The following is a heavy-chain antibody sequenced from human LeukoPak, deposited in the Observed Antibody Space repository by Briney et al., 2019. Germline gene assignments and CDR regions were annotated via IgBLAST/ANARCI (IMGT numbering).Heavy chain of an antibody. Sequence: GESLKVSCMGSGYSFTSHWIGWVRQMPGKGLWWMGSIYPDDPDTRYSPSFQGQVTISVDKSISTAYLQWSSLKASDTARYYCARFVSSDWKGVDYWGQGTLVSVSS. CDR1: GYSFTSHW. V-gene: IGHV5-51*01. CDR3: ARFVSSDWKGVDY. CDR2: IYPDDPDT. D-gene: IGHD6-19*01. J-gene: IGHJ4*02.